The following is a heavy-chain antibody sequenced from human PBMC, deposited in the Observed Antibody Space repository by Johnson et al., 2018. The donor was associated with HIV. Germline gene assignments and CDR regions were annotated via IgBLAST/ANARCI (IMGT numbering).Heavy chain of an antibody. Sequence: QVQLVESGGGVVQPGRSLRLSCAAYGFTFSSYGIHWVRQAPGKGLEWVAVIWYDGSNKYYADSVKGRFTISRDNSKNTLYLQMHSLRAEDTAVYYCAKDRDSSSFHDAFNIWGQGTMVTVSS. D-gene: IGHD6-6*01. CDR2: IWYDGSNK. J-gene: IGHJ3*02. CDR1: GFTFSSYG. CDR3: AKDRDSSSFHDAFNI. V-gene: IGHV3-33*06.